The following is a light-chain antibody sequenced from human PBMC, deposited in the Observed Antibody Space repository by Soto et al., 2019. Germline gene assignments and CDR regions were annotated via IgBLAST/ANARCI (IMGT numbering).Light chain of an antibody. CDR2: KAS. CDR1: QSISSW. V-gene: IGKV1-5*03. J-gene: IGKJ1*01. CDR3: QQYNSSPPWT. Sequence: DIQMTQSPSTLSASVGDRVTITCRASQSISSWLAWYQQKPGKAPKLLIYKASSLESGVPSRFSGSGSGTEFTLTISSLQPDDFATYYCQQYNSSPPWTFSQGTKVEIK.